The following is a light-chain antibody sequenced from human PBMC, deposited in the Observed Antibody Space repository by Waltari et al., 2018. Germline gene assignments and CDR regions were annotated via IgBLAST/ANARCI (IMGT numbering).Light chain of an antibody. Sequence: DIVMTQSPLSLPVTLGEPASISCRSSQSLLYTNGYNYLALYLQKPGQSPQLLIYLGSNRASGVPDRFSGSGSGTNFTLKISRVEAEDVGIYYCMQALQTPTFGGGTKVEI. J-gene: IGKJ4*01. CDR1: QSLLYTNGYNY. CDR3: MQALQTPT. CDR2: LGS. V-gene: IGKV2-28*01.